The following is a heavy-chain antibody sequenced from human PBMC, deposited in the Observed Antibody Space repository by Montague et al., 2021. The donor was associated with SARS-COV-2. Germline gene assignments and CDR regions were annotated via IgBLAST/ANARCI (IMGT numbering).Heavy chain of an antibody. CDR3: TRGIDSYKTGY. V-gene: IGHV4-61*01. CDR2: LFHIDTA. D-gene: IGHD6-13*01. Sequence: SETLSLTCTVSDGSVISTYPHWHWVRQSPGRGLEGIGGYLFHIDTAAYNASLRSRVTISVDTSKNQFSLKLTSVTAADTAVYYCTRGIDSYKTGYWGQGIQVTVSS. J-gene: IGHJ4*02. CDR1: DGSVISTYPH.